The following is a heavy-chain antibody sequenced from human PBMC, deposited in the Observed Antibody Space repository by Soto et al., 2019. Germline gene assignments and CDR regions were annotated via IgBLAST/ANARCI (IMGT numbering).Heavy chain of an antibody. CDR1: GGSFSGYY. CDR2: INHSGST. CDR3: ARASRITMVRGVENWFDT. D-gene: IGHD3-10*01. V-gene: IGHV4-34*01. Sequence: PETLSLTCAVYGGSFSGYYWSWIRQPPGKGLEWIGEINHSGSTNYNPSLKSRVTISVDTSKNQFSLKLSSVTAADTAVYYCARASRITMVRGVENWFDTWGQGTMVT. J-gene: IGHJ5*02.